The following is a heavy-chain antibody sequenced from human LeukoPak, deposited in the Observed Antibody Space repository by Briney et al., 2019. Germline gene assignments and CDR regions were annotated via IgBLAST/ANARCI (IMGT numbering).Heavy chain of an antibody. J-gene: IGHJ3*02. V-gene: IGHV3-9*01. Sequence: GGSLRLSCAASGFTFDDYAMHWVRQAPGKGLEWVSGISWNSGSIGYADSVKGRFTISRDNAKNSLYLQMNSLRAEDTAVYYCAREGGVVTDAFDIWGQGTMVTVSS. CDR1: GFTFDDYA. CDR2: ISWNSGSI. CDR3: AREGGVVTDAFDI. D-gene: IGHD3-22*01.